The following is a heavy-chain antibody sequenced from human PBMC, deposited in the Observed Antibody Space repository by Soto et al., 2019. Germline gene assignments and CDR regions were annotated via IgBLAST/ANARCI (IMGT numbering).Heavy chain of an antibody. CDR1: GLTARNTY. Sequence: GGSLRLSCAVSGLTARNTYMTWVRQAPGKGLECVAVISEGGFTHSADSTYYADFVKGRFTISRDDSTNVVYLQMNNLRAEDTAKYYCARLLWNSWHVDHWGQGSQVTVSS. CDR2: ISEGGFT. V-gene: IGHV3-53*01. CDR3: ARLLWNSWHVDH. D-gene: IGHD1-1*01. J-gene: IGHJ5*02.